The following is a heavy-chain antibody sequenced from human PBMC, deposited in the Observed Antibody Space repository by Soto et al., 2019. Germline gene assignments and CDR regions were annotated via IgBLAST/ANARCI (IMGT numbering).Heavy chain of an antibody. J-gene: IGHJ4*02. CDR1: GFTFNTAW. D-gene: IGHD3-16*01. Sequence: GGSLRLSCAASGFTFNTAWMNWVRQTPWKGLEWVGRIKSTNNGGTIDYATPVKGRFTISRDDSINTLYLEMNSLNTEDTAVYFCSAYFQGGGPYVLAYGDRGSLDTVSA. CDR2: IKSTNNGGTI. V-gene: IGHV3-15*07. CDR3: SAYFQGGGPYVLAY.